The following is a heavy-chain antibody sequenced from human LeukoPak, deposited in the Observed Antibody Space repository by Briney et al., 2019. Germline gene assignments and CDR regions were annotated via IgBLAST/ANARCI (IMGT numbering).Heavy chain of an antibody. J-gene: IGHJ6*03. CDR3: ARGETANDIVVVPAARNRPYYYYMDV. CDR1: GGTFSSYA. D-gene: IGHD2-2*01. CDR2: IIPIFGTA. V-gene: IGHV1-69*13. Sequence: SVKVSCKASGGTFSSYAISWVRQAPGQGLEWMGGIIPIFGTANYAQKFQGRVTITADESTSTAYMELSSLRSEDTAVYYCARGETANDIVVVPAARNRPYYYYMDVWGKGTTVTASS.